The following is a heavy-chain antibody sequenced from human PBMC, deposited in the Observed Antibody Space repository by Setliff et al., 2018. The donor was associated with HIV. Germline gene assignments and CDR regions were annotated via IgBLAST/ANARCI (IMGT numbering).Heavy chain of an antibody. D-gene: IGHD5-18*01. CDR2: ISYRGTT. V-gene: IGHV4-31*03. J-gene: IGHJ6*03. Sequence: PSETLSLTCTVSGDSVSSGAYYWSWIRQLPGKGLEYIGYISYRGTTYYNPSLKNRVTIPLDKSENQFSLRLSSVAVADTAVYYCARVKIVDTATITGLFYYHYIDVWGKGTMVTSP. CDR1: GDSVSSGAYY. CDR3: ARVKIVDTATITGLFYYHYIDV.